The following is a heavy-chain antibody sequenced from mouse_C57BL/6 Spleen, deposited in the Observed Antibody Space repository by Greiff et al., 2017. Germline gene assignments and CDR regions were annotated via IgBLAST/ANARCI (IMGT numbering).Heavy chain of an antibody. Sequence: LVESGAELVRPGASVTLSCKASGYTFTDYEMHWVKQTPVHGLEWIGAIDPETGGTAYNQKFKGKAILTADKSSSTAYMELRSLTSEDSAVYYWTDRAITTVVAGGFDYWGQGTTLTVSS. CDR2: IDPETGGT. CDR3: TDRAITTVVAGGFDY. J-gene: IGHJ2*01. CDR1: GYTFTDYE. V-gene: IGHV1-15*01. D-gene: IGHD1-1*01.